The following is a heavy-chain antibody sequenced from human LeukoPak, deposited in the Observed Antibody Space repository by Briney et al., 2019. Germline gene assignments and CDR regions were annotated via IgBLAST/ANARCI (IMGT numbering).Heavy chain of an antibody. CDR3: ASLDSSGYYYYFQH. CDR2: INHSGST. Sequence: SETLSLTCAVYGGSFSGYYWSWIRQPPGKGLEWIGEINHSGSTNYNPSLKSRVTILVDTSKNQFSLKLSSVTAADTAVYYCASLDSSGYYYYFQHWGQGTLVTVSS. CDR1: GGSFSGYY. J-gene: IGHJ1*01. D-gene: IGHD3-22*01. V-gene: IGHV4-34*01.